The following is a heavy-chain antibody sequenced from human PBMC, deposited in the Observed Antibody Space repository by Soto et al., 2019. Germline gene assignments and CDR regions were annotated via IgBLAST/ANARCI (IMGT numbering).Heavy chain of an antibody. CDR3: ARDLSVDVWGSYRSPHDY. CDR2: ISYDGSNK. Sequence: GGSLRLSCAASGFTFSSYAMHWVRQAPGKGLEWVAVISYDGSNKYYADSVKGRFTISRDNSKNTLYLQMNSLRAEDTAVYYCARDLSVDVWGSYRSPHDYWGQGTLVTVSS. D-gene: IGHD3-16*02. CDR1: GFTFSSYA. V-gene: IGHV3-30-3*01. J-gene: IGHJ4*02.